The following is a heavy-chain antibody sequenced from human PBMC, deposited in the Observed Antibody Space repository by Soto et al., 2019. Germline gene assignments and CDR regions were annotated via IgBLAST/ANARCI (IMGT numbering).Heavy chain of an antibody. CDR2: INHSGST. CDR1: GGSFSGYY. D-gene: IGHD6-13*01. CDR3: ARKAAAGRHHWFDP. J-gene: IGHJ5*02. V-gene: IGHV4-34*01. Sequence: SETLSLTCAVYGGSFSGYYWSWIRQPPGKGLEWIGEINHSGSTNYNPSLKSRVTISVDTSKNQFSLKLSSVTAADTAVYYCARKAAAGRHHWFDPWGQGTLVTVSS.